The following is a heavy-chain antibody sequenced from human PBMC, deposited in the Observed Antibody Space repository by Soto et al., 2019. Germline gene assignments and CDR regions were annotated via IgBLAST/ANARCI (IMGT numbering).Heavy chain of an antibody. CDR3: ATAFESWGFYYGIGA. V-gene: IGHV1-69*14. J-gene: IGHJ6*02. D-gene: IGHD3-16*01. Sequence: QVQLVQSGAEVKKPGSSVKVSCKASGGTFSNYAFTWVRQAPGQGLERVGGIIPIFGPAHYAQNFQGRVTITADITASKMYLELSSLSSEATAVYYCATAFESWGFYYGIGAWGQGTTVTVSS. CDR2: IIPIFGPA. CDR1: GGTFSNYA.